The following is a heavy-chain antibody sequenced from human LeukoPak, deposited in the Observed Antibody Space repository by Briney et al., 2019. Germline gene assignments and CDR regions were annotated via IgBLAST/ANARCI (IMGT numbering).Heavy chain of an antibody. CDR3: ATPLPQNYYYGMDV. J-gene: IGHJ6*02. CDR2: FDPEDGET. Sequence: ASVKVSYKVSGYTLTELSMHWVRQAPGKGLEWMGGFDPEDGETIYAQKFQGRVTMTEDTSTDTAYMELSSLRSEDTAVYYCATPLPQNYYYGMDVWGQGTTVTVSS. V-gene: IGHV1-24*01. CDR1: GYTLTELS.